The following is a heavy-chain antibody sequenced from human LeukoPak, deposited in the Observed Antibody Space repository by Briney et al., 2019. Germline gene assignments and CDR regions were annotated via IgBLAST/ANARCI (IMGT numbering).Heavy chain of an antibody. CDR2: IYYSEST. V-gene: IGHV4-31*03. CDR1: GGSISSGGYY. J-gene: IGHJ4*02. CDR3: ARDSSVLELGIDY. Sequence: PSETLSLTCSVSGGSISSGGYYWSWIRQHPGKGLEWIGYIYYSESTNYNPYLKSRVTIAVDTSKNQYSLKLSSVTAADTAVYYCARDSSVLELGIDYWGQGTLVTVSS. D-gene: IGHD7-27*01.